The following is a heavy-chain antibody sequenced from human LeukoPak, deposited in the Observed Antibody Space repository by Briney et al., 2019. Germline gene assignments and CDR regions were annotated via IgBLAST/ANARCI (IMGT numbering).Heavy chain of an antibody. CDR2: IIPFFGSA. D-gene: IGHD1-1*01. V-gene: IGHV1-69*01. Sequence: GASVKVSCKASGGTFSSYTIAWVRQAPGQGLEWLGGIIPFFGSANYAQKFQGRVTITADESTSTAFMELSSLRSEDTAVYYCANPPTGTTTTGEYYFDSWGQGTLVTVSS. J-gene: IGHJ4*02. CDR3: ANPPTGTTTTGEYYFDS. CDR1: GGTFSSYT.